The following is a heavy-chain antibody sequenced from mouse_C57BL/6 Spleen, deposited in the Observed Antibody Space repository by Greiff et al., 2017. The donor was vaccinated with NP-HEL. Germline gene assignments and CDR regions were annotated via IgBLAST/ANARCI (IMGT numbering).Heavy chain of an antibody. D-gene: IGHD1-1*01. J-gene: IGHJ1*03. CDR3: ARIYGSSYVRYFDV. V-gene: IGHV1-64*01. Sequence: QVQLQQPGAELVKPGASVKLSCKASGYTFTSYWMHWVKQRPGQGLEWIGMIHPNSGSTNYNEKFKSKATLTVDKSSSTAYMQLSSLTSEDSAVYYCARIYGSSYVRYFDVWGTGTTVTVSS. CDR2: IHPNSGST. CDR1: GYTFTSYW.